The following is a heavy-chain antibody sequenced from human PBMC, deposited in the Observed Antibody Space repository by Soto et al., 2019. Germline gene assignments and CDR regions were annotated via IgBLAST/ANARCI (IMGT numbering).Heavy chain of an antibody. CDR2: IIPILGIA. Sequence: GASVKVSCKASGGTFSSYTISWVRQAPGQGLEWMGRIIPILGIANYAQKFQGRFTISRDNSKNTLYLQMNSLRADDTAVYYCARDLSPSGYNWPGCLDYWGLGTLVTVSS. J-gene: IGHJ4*02. D-gene: IGHD5-12*01. V-gene: IGHV1-69*04. CDR1: GGTFSSYT. CDR3: ARDLSPSGYNWPGCLDY.